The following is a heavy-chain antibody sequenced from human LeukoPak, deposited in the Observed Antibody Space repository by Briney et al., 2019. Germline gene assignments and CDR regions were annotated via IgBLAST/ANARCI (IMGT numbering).Heavy chain of an antibody. CDR2: ISAYNGDT. Sequence: ASVMVSCKASGYTFSSHGNIWVRQAPGQGLEWMGWISAYNGDTNYAQKFQGRVTMTTDTSTSTAYMEVRNLRSDDTAVYYCARVEGPSIFGVVDYWGKGTLVTVSS. CDR1: GYTFSSHG. V-gene: IGHV1-18*01. CDR3: ARVEGPSIFGVVDY. D-gene: IGHD3-3*02. J-gene: IGHJ4*02.